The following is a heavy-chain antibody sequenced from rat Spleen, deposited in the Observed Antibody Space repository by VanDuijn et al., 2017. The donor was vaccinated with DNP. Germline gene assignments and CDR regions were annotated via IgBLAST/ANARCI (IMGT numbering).Heavy chain of an antibody. CDR2: ISSTGGST. CDR1: GFTFSNYD. CDR3: RTGSDY. Sequence: EVQLVESGGDLVQPGRSLKLSCAASGFTFSNYDMAWVRQAPTKGLEWVASISSTGGSTYYPDSVKGRFTISRDNAKSTLYLQMNSLRSEDTATYYCRTGSDYWGQGVMVTVSS. V-gene: IGHV5-27*01. J-gene: IGHJ2*01. D-gene: IGHD5-1*01.